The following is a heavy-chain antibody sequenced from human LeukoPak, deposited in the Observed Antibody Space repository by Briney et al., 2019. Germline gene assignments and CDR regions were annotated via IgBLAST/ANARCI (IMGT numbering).Heavy chain of an antibody. D-gene: IGHD4-23*01. CDR1: GGSIRSDY. CDR3: ARLGRKTTVVPPDFDC. V-gene: IGHV4-59*01. Sequence: SETLSLTCTVSGGSIRSDYWSWVRQPPGKGLEWIGYIHYSGSTNYNASLKSRLTMSVDMSKNQFSLKLTSVAAADTAVYYCARLGRKTTVVPPDFDCWGQGTLVTVSS. J-gene: IGHJ4*02. CDR2: IHYSGST.